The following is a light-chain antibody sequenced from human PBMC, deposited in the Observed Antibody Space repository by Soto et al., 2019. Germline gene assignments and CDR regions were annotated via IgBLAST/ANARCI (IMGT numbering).Light chain of an antibody. V-gene: IGKV1-5*03. Sequence: IGMAQSPSTLSASIGERVTMTFRASQSISDMLDWHQQKPGKASKNLIYKASSLESGDPSRFSGSRSGTEFTLTISSLQPDDFATYYCLQYETYGTCGQGTKVDIK. CDR2: KAS. J-gene: IGKJ1*01. CDR1: QSISDM. CDR3: LQYETYGT.